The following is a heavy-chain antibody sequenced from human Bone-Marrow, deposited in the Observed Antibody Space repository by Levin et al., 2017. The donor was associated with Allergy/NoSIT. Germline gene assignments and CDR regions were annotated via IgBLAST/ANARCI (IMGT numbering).Heavy chain of an antibody. CDR3: AKDMGSRLTMTPGMDV. D-gene: IGHD3-22*01. J-gene: IGHJ6*02. CDR2: ISWNSGSI. V-gene: IGHV3-9*01. Sequence: GGSLRLSCAASGFTFDDYAMHWVRQAPGKGLEWVSGISWNSGSIGYADSVKGRFTISRDNAKNSLYLQMNSLRAEDTALYYCAKDMGSRLTMTPGMDVWGQGTTVTVSS. CDR1: GFTFDDYA.